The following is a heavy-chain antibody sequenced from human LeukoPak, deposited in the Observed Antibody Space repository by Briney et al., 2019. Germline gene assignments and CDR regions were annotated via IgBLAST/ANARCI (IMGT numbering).Heavy chain of an antibody. CDR2: ITHSGST. V-gene: IGHV4-34*01. Sequence: SETLSLTCAVSGGSFFGSHWNWIRQPPGKGLEWIGEITHSGSTNYNPSLKSRVTMSVDTSKNQFSLKLNSVTAADTAVYYCARGGAYSSSLYARFDPWGQGTLVTVSS. CDR1: GGSFFGSH. J-gene: IGHJ5*02. CDR3: ARGGAYSSSLYARFDP. D-gene: IGHD6-13*01.